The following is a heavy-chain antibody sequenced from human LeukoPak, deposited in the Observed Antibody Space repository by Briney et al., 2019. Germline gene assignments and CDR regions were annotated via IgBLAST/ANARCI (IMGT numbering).Heavy chain of an antibody. CDR1: GFTFSSYG. CDR3: AKATLQWLVQAEYFQH. D-gene: IGHD6-19*01. Sequence: GGSLRLSCAASGFTFSSYGMHWVRQAPGKGLEWAAVISYDGSNKYYADSVKGRFTISRDNSKNTLYLQMNSLRAEDTAVYYCAKATLQWLVQAEYFQHWGQGTLVTVSS. CDR2: ISYDGSNK. V-gene: IGHV3-30*18. J-gene: IGHJ1*01.